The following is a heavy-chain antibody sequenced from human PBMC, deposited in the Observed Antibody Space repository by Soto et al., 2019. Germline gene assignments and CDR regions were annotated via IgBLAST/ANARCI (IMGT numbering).Heavy chain of an antibody. V-gene: IGHV1-69*06. CDR2: IIPIFGTA. J-gene: IGHJ4*02. Sequence: RASVKVSCKASGGTFSSYAISWVRQAPGQGLEWMGGIIPIFGTANYAQKFQGRVTITADKSTSTAYMELSSLRSEDTAVYYCARSGVAYYYDSSGYSVDYWGQGTLVTV. CDR1: GGTFSSYA. D-gene: IGHD3-22*01. CDR3: ARSGVAYYYDSSGYSVDY.